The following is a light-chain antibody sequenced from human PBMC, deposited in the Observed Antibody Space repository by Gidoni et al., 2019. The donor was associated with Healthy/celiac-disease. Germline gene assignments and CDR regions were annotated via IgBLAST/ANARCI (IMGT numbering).Light chain of an antibody. CDR1: SLRSYY. V-gene: IGLV3-19*01. J-gene: IGLJ2*01. CDR3: NSRDSSGNLL. CDR2: GKN. Sequence: SSELTQYPAVSVALGHTVRITCQGDSLRSYYASWYQQKPGQATVLVIYGKNNRPSGIPDRFSGSSSGNTASLTITGAQAEDEADYYCNSRDSSGNLLFGGGTKLTVL.